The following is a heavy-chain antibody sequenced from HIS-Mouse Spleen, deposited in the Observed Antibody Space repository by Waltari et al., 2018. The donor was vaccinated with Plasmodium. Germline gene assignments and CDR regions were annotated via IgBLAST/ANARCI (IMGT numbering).Heavy chain of an antibody. Sequence: EVHLVESGGGLVQPGGSLRLSCAASGFIFSSYWRSWVRQAPGKGLEWVANIKQDGSEKYYVDSVKGRFTISRDNAKNSLYLQMNSLRAEDTAVYYCASSWYWYFDLWGRGTLVTVSS. CDR1: GFIFSSYW. CDR2: IKQDGSEK. J-gene: IGHJ2*01. D-gene: IGHD6-13*01. CDR3: ASSWYWYFDL. V-gene: IGHV3-7*01.